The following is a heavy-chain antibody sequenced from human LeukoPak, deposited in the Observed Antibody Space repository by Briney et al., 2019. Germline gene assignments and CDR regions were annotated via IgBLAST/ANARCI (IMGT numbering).Heavy chain of an antibody. Sequence: SETLSLTCTVSGGSISGYYWSWIRQSPGKGLVWIGYMYYSGSTNYNPSLKSRGTILIDMSKNQFSLTVIVVTAPDTALYYCARHFTYYYDSSGYPRDAFDIWGQGTMVTVSS. J-gene: IGHJ3*02. CDR2: MYYSGST. CDR1: GGSISGYY. D-gene: IGHD3-22*01. V-gene: IGHV4-59*08. CDR3: ARHFTYYYDSSGYPRDAFDI.